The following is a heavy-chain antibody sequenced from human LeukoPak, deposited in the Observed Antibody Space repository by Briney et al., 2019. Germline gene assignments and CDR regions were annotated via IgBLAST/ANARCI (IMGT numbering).Heavy chain of an antibody. D-gene: IGHD3-10*01. V-gene: IGHV3-66*01. CDR2: IHSSGGT. CDR3: ARRAWGNYYGSGSNNWFDP. Sequence: SGGSLRLSCAASGLTVSTNYMSWVRQAPGKGLEWVSIIHSSGGTYYADFVKGRFTISRDNSRNTLYLQMNSLRAEDTAVYYCARRAWGNYYGSGSNNWFDPWGQGTLVTVSS. CDR1: GLTVSTNY. J-gene: IGHJ5*02.